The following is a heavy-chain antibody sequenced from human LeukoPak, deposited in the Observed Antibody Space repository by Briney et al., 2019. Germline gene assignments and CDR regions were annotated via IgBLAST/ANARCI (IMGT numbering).Heavy chain of an antibody. D-gene: IGHD1-26*01. J-gene: IGHJ4*02. CDR3: ARDCGVLSGCDD. CDR2: IYYSGST. CDR1: GRSISSYY. V-gene: IGHV4-59*01. Sequence: SETLSLTSHVSGRSISSYYWSWIRQPPGKGLEWIGYIYYSGSTNYSPATMSRDTISVDTSKNQCSLKLSSVTAADTAVYYCARDCGVLSGCDDWGQGTLVTVSP.